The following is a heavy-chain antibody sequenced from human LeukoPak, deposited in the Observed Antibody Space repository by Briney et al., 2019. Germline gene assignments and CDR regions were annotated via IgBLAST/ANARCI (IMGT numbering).Heavy chain of an antibody. J-gene: IGHJ4*02. CDR1: GFTLSSYG. CDR3: ARRHSSGWYVFDY. V-gene: IGHV3-30*02. Sequence: HPGGSLRLSCAASGFTLSSYGMHWVRQAPGKGLEWVAFIRYDGSNTYYADSVKGRFSISRDSSKNTLYLQMNSLRAEDTAVYYCARRHSSGWYVFDYWGQGTLVTVSS. CDR2: IRYDGSNT. D-gene: IGHD6-19*01.